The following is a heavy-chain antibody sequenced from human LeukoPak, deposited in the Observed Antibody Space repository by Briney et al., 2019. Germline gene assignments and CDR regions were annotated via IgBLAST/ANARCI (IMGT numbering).Heavy chain of an antibody. CDR3: ARGRYSGSDSDY. CDR1: GFIFSDHY. CDR2: IRNKAHSYIT. J-gene: IGHJ4*02. V-gene: IGHV3-72*01. D-gene: IGHD1-26*01. Sequence: GGSLRLSCAASGFIFSDHYMDWVRQAPGKGLEWVGRIRNKAHSYITEYAASVKGRFTISRDDSKSALYLQMNSLKTEDTAVYYCARGRYSGSDSDYWGQGTLVTVSS.